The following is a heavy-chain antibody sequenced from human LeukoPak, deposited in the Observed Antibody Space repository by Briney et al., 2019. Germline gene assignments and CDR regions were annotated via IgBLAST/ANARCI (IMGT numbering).Heavy chain of an antibody. Sequence: PGGSLRLSCGASGFNFRDDWMHWVRQAPGKGLVWLSGIKVNGDDIGYADFVRGRFTISRDNDKNTLYLQMRSLRAEDTAVYYCVRDAPGTTPFDHWGQGTLVTVSS. CDR3: VRDAPGTTPFDH. J-gene: IGHJ4*02. V-gene: IGHV3-74*01. CDR2: IKVNGDDI. CDR1: GFNFRDDW. D-gene: IGHD1-7*01.